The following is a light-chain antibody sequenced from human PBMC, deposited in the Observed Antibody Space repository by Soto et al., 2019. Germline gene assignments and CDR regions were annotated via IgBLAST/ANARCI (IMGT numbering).Light chain of an antibody. CDR3: EQYNNWPIT. CDR2: DAS. V-gene: IGKV3-11*01. CDR1: QSVSSY. Sequence: EIVLTQSPATLSLSPGERATLSCRASQSVSSYLAWYQQKPGQAPRLLIYDASNRATGIPARFSGSGSGTDFTLTISSLEPEDFAVYYCEQYNNWPITFGQGTRPEIK. J-gene: IGKJ5*01.